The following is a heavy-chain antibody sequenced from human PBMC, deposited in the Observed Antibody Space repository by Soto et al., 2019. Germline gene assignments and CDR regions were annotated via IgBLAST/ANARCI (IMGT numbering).Heavy chain of an antibody. CDR3: AKDRPRLKAVAGTHFDY. CDR2: ISYDGSNK. CDR1: GFTFSSYG. D-gene: IGHD6-19*01. V-gene: IGHV3-30*18. Sequence: PGGSLRLSCAASGFTFSSYGMHWVRQAPGKGLEWVAVISYDGSNKYYADSVKGRFTISRDNSKNTLYLQMNSLRAEDTAVYYCAKDRPRLKAVAGTHFDYWGQGTLVTVSS. J-gene: IGHJ4*02.